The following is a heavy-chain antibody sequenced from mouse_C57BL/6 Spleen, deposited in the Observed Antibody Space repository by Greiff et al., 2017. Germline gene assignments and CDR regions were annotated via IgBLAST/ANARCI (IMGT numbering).Heavy chain of an antibody. D-gene: IGHD1-1*01. CDR1: GYTFTSYW. V-gene: IGHV1-55*01. CDR3: ARSDLQSFITTVVGYFDV. CDR2: IYPGSGST. Sequence: QVQLKQPGAELVKPGASVKMSCKASGYTFTSYWITWVKQRPGQGLEWIGDIYPGSGSTNYNEKFKSKATLTVDTSSSTAYMQLSSLTSEDSAVYYCARSDLQSFITTVVGYFDVGGTGTTVTVSS. J-gene: IGHJ1*03.